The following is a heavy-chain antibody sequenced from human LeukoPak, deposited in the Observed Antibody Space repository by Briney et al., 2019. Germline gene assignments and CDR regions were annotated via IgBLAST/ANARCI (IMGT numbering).Heavy chain of an antibody. CDR2: ISAYNGNT. Sequence: ASVKVSCKASGYTFTSYGISWVRQAPGQGLEWMGWISAYNGNTNYAQKLQGRVTMTTDTSTSTAYMELRSLRSDDTAVYYCARGDYDFWSGYSGDYWGQGTLVTVSS. V-gene: IGHV1-18*01. CDR1: GYTFTSYG. CDR3: ARGDYDFWSGYSGDY. J-gene: IGHJ4*02. D-gene: IGHD3-3*01.